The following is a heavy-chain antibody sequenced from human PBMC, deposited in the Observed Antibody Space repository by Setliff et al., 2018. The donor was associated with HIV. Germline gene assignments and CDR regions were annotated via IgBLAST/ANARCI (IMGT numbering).Heavy chain of an antibody. Sequence: SETLSLTCIVSGGSISNFYCSWSWIRQPPGKGLEWIGYIYYSGSTYYNPSLKSRVTISVDTSKNQFSLRLSSVTAADTAVYYCARAVCGGDCYSRLNWFDPWGQGTLVTVSS. CDR3: ARAVCGGDCYSRLNWFDP. CDR1: GGSISNFYCS. CDR2: IYYSGST. V-gene: IGHV4-31*03. J-gene: IGHJ5*02. D-gene: IGHD2-21*02.